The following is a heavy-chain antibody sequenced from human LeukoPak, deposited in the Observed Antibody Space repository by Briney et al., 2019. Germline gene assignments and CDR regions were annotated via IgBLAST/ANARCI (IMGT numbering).Heavy chain of an antibody. CDR3: ARVGVLSSSWLLY. Sequence: PGGSLRLSRAASGLTFSSYEMNWVRQAPGKGLEWVSSISRGGISIYYADSVKGRFTISRDNAKNSLYLQMNSLTAEDTAVYYCARVGVLSSSWLLYWGQGTLVTVSS. CDR2: ISRGGISI. CDR1: GLTFSSYE. D-gene: IGHD6-13*01. J-gene: IGHJ4*02. V-gene: IGHV3-48*03.